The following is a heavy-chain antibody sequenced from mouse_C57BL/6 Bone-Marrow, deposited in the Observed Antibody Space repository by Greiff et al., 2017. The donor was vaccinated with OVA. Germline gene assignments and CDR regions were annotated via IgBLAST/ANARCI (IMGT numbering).Heavy chain of an antibody. D-gene: IGHD3-3*01. CDR2: IYPRSGNT. V-gene: IGHV1-81*01. Sequence: VKLMESGAELARPGASVKLSCKASGYTFTSYGISWVKQRTGQGLEWIGEIYPRSGNTYYNEKFKGKATLTADKSSSTAYMELRSLTSEDSAVYFCARRLGQAYWGQGTLVTVSA. CDR1: GYTFTSYG. J-gene: IGHJ3*01. CDR3: ARRLGQAY.